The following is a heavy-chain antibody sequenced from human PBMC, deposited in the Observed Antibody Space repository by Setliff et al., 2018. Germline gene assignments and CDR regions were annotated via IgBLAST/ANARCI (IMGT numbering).Heavy chain of an antibody. J-gene: IGHJ4*02. CDR1: GYPINTHC. CDR3: ASGGGYLCYFEF. Sequence: KPSETLSLTCTVSGYPINTHCWSWIRQCPGKGLEWNGYFHISGSVRSVNYNPSLKSVVTISVNTFNNQFAPEVLSLSAADTAVYYCASGGGYLCYFEFWGQGSPVTVSS. V-gene: IGHV4-4*08. D-gene: IGHD2-21*02. CDR2: FHISGSVRSV.